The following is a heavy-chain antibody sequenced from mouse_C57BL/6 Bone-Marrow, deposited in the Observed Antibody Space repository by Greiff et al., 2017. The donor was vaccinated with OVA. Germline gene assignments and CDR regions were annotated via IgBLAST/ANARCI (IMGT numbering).Heavy chain of an antibody. Sequence: EVKLVESGAELVRPGASVKLSCTASGFNIKDDYMHWVKQRPEQGLEWIGWIDPENGDTEYASKFQGKATITADTSSNTAYLQLSSLTSEDTAVYYCTTAGYYGFDYWGQGTTLTVSS. V-gene: IGHV14-4*01. CDR1: GFNIKDDY. D-gene: IGHD1-1*01. J-gene: IGHJ2*01. CDR3: TTAGYYGFDY. CDR2: IDPENGDT.